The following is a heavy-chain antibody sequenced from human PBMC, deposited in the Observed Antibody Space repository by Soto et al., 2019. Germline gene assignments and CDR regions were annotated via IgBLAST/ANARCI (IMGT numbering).Heavy chain of an antibody. CDR3: GEDVEAADY. J-gene: IGHJ4*02. CDR1: GYTFTSYA. CDR2: INAGNGNT. V-gene: IGHV1-3*01. D-gene: IGHD2-15*01. Sequence: ASVKVSCKASGYTFTSYALHWLRQAPGQRLEWMGWINAGNGNTKYSQKFQGRVTITRDTSASTAYMELSSMRSEDTAVYYSGEDVEAADYWGQGTLVTVSS.